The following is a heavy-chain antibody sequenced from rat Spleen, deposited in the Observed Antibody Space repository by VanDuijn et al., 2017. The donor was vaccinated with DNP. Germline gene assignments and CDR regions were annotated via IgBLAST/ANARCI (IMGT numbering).Heavy chain of an antibody. Sequence: EVQLQESGPGLVKPSQSLSLTCSVTDYSITSHYWGWIRKFPGDKMEWMGYISYSGSTAYNPSLKSRISITRETSKNQFFLQLSSVTTEDTATYYCARSGTHYGHNSVGYYVLDAWGQGASVTVSS. V-gene: IGHV3-1*01. CDR2: ISYSGST. D-gene: IGHD1-9*01. CDR1: DYSITSHY. CDR3: ARSGTHYGHNSVGYYVLDA. J-gene: IGHJ4*01.